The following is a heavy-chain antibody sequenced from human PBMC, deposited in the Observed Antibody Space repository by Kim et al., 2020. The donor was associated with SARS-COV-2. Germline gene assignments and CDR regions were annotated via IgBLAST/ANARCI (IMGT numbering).Heavy chain of an antibody. D-gene: IGHD5-18*01. V-gene: IGHV4-34*01. J-gene: IGHJ4*02. Sequence: SETLSLTCAVYGASFSNYYWSSIRQPPGKGLEWVGESHPTGSANYNPSLQSRVTISIDSSKNHLSLKLTSVTAADTAIYFCARGQDRAKTGYWGQGALVT. CDR1: GASFSNYY. CDR2: SHPTGSA. CDR3: ARGQDRAKTGY.